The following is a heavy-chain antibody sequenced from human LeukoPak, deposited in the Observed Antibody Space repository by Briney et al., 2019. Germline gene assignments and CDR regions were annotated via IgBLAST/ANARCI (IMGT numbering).Heavy chain of an antibody. CDR2: IIPIFGTA. J-gene: IGHJ3*02. CDR3: ARDLGANHAFDI. D-gene: IGHD1-26*01. Sequence: SVKVSCKASGGTFSSYAISWVRQAPEQGLEWMGGIIPIFGTANYAQKFQGRVTITTDESTSTAYMELSSLRSEDTAVYYCARDLGANHAFDIWGQGTMVTVSS. CDR1: GGTFSSYA. V-gene: IGHV1-69*05.